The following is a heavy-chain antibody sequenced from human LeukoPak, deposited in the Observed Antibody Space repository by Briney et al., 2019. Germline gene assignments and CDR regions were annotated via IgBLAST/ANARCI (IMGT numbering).Heavy chain of an antibody. CDR3: ARERSPEGDSI. V-gene: IGHV3-21*01. J-gene: IGHJ3*02. CDR2: ISSSSSYI. D-gene: IGHD1-14*01. Sequence: GGSLRLSCAASGFTFSSCSMNWVRQAPGKGLEWVSSISSSSSYIYYADSVKGRFTISRDNAKNSLYLQMNSLRAEDTAVYYCARERSPEGDSIWGQGTMVTVSS. CDR1: GFTFSSCS.